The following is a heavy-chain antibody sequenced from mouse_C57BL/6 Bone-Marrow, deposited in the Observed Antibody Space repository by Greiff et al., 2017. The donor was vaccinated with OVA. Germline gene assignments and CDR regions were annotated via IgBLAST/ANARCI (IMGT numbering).Heavy chain of an antibody. CDR3: TTLYDGYYVGFAY. V-gene: IGHV14-4*01. Sequence: VRLKQSGAELVRPGASVKLSCTASGFNIKDDYMHWVKQRPEQGLEWIGWIDPENGDTAYASKFQGKATITADNASNTAYLQLSSLTSEDTAVYYCTTLYDGYYVGFAYWGQGTLVTVSA. J-gene: IGHJ3*01. CDR2: IDPENGDT. D-gene: IGHD2-3*01. CDR1: GFNIKDDY.